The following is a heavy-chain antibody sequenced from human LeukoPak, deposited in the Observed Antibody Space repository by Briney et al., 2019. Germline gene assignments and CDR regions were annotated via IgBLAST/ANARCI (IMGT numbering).Heavy chain of an antibody. D-gene: IGHD2-15*01. CDR3: AKDLSGGFDC. V-gene: IGHV3-23*01. J-gene: IGHJ4*02. Sequence: GGSLRLSCAASGFTFSSYAMSWVRQAPGKGLEWVSAISASDVRTYYADSVKGRFTISRDNSKRTLYLQMNSLRAEDTALYYCAKDLSGGFDCWGQGSLVTVSS. CDR1: GFTFSSYA. CDR2: ISASDVRT.